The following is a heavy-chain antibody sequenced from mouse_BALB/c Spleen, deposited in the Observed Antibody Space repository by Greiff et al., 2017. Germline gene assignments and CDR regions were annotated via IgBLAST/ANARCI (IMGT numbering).Heavy chain of an antibody. V-gene: IGHV1S81*02. CDR1: GYTFTSYW. CDR3: ATITTATFAY. Sequence: QVQLKQSGAELVKPGASVKLSCKASGYTFTSYWMHWVKQRPGQGLEWIGEINPSNGRTNYNEKFKSKATLTVDKSSSTAYMQLSSLTSEDSAVYYCATITTATFAYWGQGTLVTVSA. CDR2: INPSNGRT. D-gene: IGHD1-2*01. J-gene: IGHJ3*01.